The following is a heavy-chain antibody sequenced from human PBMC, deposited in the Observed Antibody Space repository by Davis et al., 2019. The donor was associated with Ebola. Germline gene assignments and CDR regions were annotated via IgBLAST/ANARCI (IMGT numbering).Heavy chain of an antibody. CDR2: ISHDESNK. D-gene: IGHD2-15*01. J-gene: IGHJ4*02. Sequence: GGSLRLSCAASGFSFSSYAMHWVRQAPGKGLEWVAVISHDESNKYYADSVKGRFTISRDNSKNTLYLQMNSQRAEDTALYYCAKCRGGSYSAVHYWGQGTLATVSS. CDR1: GFSFSSYA. CDR3: AKCRGGSYSAVHY. V-gene: IGHV3-30*18.